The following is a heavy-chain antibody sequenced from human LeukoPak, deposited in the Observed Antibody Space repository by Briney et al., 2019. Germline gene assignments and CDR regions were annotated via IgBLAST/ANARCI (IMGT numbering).Heavy chain of an antibody. Sequence: GGSLRPSXAASGFTFSSYSMNWVRQAPGKGLEWVSSISSSSSYIYYADSVKGRFTISRDNAKNSLYLQMNSLRAEDTAVYYCARDECSSTSCPTGYWGQGTLVTVSS. CDR2: ISSSSSYI. CDR1: GFTFSSYS. V-gene: IGHV3-21*01. J-gene: IGHJ4*02. CDR3: ARDECSSTSCPTGY. D-gene: IGHD2-2*01.